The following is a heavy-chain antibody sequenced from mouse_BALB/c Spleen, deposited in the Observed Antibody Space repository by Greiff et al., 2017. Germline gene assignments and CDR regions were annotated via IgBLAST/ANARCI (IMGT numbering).Heavy chain of an antibody. CDR3: ANLNYYGSSYYAMDY. D-gene: IGHD1-1*01. V-gene: IGHV3-2*02. CDR1: GYSITSDYA. CDR2: ISYSGST. J-gene: IGHJ4*01. Sequence: EVQLQQSGPGLVKPSQSLSLTCTVTGYSITSDYAWNWIRQFPGNKLEWMGYISYSGSTSYNPSLKSRISITRDTSKNQFFLQLNSVTTEDTATYYCANLNYYGSSYYAMDYWGQGTSVTVSS.